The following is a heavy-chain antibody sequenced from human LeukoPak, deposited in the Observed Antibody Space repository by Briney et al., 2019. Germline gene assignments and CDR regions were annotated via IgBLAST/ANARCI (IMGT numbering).Heavy chain of an antibody. Sequence: ASVKVSCKASGYTFTSYGISWVRQAPGQGLEWMGWISAYNGNTSYAQKLQGRVTMTTDTSTSTAYMELRSLRSDDTAVYYCAREREDIVVVPAPPDYYYGMDVWGQGTTVTVSS. CDR2: ISAYNGNT. D-gene: IGHD2-2*01. V-gene: IGHV1-18*01. CDR3: AREREDIVVVPAPPDYYYGMDV. CDR1: GYTFTSYG. J-gene: IGHJ6*02.